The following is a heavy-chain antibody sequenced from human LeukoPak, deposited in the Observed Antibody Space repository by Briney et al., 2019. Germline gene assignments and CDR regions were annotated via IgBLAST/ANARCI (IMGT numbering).Heavy chain of an antibody. CDR1: GFPVSSNY. D-gene: IGHD3-9*01. Sequence: PGGSLRLSCAASGFPVSSNYMSWIRQAPGKGLEWVSVIYDGGSTYYADSVKLRFTISRDISKNTLYLQMNSLRAEDTAVYYCARGYYDILTGYYEGYFDNWGQGTLVTVSS. V-gene: IGHV3-66*01. J-gene: IGHJ4*02. CDR3: ARGYYDILTGYYEGYFDN. CDR2: IYDGGST.